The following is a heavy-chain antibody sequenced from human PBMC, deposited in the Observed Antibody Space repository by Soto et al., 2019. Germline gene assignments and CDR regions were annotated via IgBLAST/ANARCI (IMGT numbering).Heavy chain of an antibody. Sequence: VASVKVSCKASGYTFTSYGISWVRQAPGQGLEWMGWISAYNGNTNYAQKLQGRVTMTTDTSTSTAYMELRSLRSDDTAVYYCARVGCIDGVCYALYIVSRGQGILLTVSS. CDR3: ARVGCIDGVCYALYIVS. V-gene: IGHV1-18*01. CDR2: ISAYNGNT. J-gene: IGHJ4*02. D-gene: IGHD2-8*01. CDR1: GYTFTSYG.